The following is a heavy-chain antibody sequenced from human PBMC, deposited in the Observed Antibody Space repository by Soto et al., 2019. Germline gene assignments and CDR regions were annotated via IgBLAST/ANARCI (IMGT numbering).Heavy chain of an antibody. V-gene: IGHV4-31*03. CDR3: AAEVGFGPLFDY. Sequence: QVQLQESGPGLVKPSQTLSLTCTVSGDSISSGGYYWSWIRQHPGKGLEWIGYIYYSGSPYYNPYLKSRVTLPADTSKNQLSLKLSSVTAADTAVYYCAAEVGFGPLFDYWGQGTLVTVSS. CDR1: GDSISSGGYY. J-gene: IGHJ4*02. D-gene: IGHD3-3*01. CDR2: IYYSGSP.